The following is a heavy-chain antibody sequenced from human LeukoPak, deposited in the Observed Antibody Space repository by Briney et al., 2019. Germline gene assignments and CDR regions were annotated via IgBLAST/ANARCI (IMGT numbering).Heavy chain of an antibody. D-gene: IGHD3-9*01. CDR2: INHSGST. CDR1: GGSFSGYY. Sequence: PSETLSLTCAVYGGSFSGYYWSWIRQPPGKGLEWIGEINHSGSTNYNPSLKSRVTISVDTSKNQFSLKLSSVTAADTAVYYCARRYDILTGYSWGQGTLVTVSS. J-gene: IGHJ5*02. CDR3: ARRYDILTGYS. V-gene: IGHV4-34*01.